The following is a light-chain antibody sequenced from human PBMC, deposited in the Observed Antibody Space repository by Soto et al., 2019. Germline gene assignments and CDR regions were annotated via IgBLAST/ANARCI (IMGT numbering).Light chain of an antibody. CDR2: EVN. Sequence: QSVLTQPASVSGSPGQSITISCSGTSSDIGAYDYVSWYHQHPGRAPKLMIYEVNNRPSGVSNRFSGSKSGNTASLTISGLQAEEEADYYCSSYTTSNTYVFGTGTKVTVL. J-gene: IGLJ1*01. CDR1: SSDIGAYDY. V-gene: IGLV2-14*01. CDR3: SSYTTSNTYV.